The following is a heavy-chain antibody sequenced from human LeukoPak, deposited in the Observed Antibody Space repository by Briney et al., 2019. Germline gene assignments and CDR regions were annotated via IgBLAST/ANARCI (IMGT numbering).Heavy chain of an antibody. CDR1: GGSFSGYY. D-gene: IGHD5-12*01. CDR3: ARIPLGYSGAYYFDY. CDR2: ISSSGSV. Sequence: SETLSLTCAVYGGSFSGYYWSWLRQPPGKGLEWIGYISSSGSVNDNPSLRSQVTISADTSKNQFFLNLSSVSAADTAVYYCARIPLGYSGAYYFDYWGQGTLVTVSP. J-gene: IGHJ4*02. V-gene: IGHV4-4*09.